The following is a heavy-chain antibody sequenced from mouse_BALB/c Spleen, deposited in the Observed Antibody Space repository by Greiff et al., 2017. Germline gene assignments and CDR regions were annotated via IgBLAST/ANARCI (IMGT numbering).Heavy chain of an antibody. Sequence: EVHLVESGGGLVKPGGSLKLSCAASGFTFSSYAMSWVRQSPEKRLEWVAEISSGGSYTYYPETVTGRFTLSRANAKNSLYLEMSSLRSEDTAMFYCARENYYCSSFDYWGQGPTLTVSS. CDR2: ISSGGSYT. CDR3: ARENYYCSSFDY. J-gene: IGHJ2*01. V-gene: IGHV5-9-4*01. CDR1: GFTFSSYA. D-gene: IGHD1-1*01.